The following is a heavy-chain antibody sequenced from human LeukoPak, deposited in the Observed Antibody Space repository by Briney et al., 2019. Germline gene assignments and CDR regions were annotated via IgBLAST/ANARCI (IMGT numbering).Heavy chain of an antibody. J-gene: IGHJ3*02. CDR2: IYYSGST. CDR3: ASEYRSSSGRRAFDI. CDR1: GGSISSYY. V-gene: IGHV4-59*08. D-gene: IGHD6-6*01. Sequence: SETLSLTCTVSGGSISSYYWNWIRQPPGKGLEWIGYIYYSGSTNYNPSLKSRVTILVDTSKNQFSLRLSSVTAADTAVYYCASEYRSSSGRRAFDIWGQGTMVTVSS.